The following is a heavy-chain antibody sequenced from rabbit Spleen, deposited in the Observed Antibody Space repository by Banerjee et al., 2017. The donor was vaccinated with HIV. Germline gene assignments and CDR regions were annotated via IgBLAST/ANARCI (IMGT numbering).Heavy chain of an antibody. Sequence: QEQLEESGGGLVKPGGTLTLTCKASGIDFSNYYYMCWVRQAPGKGLELIACIYITTGSTWYASWVNGRFTISRHNAQNTLYLQLDSLTAADTATYFCLRDRADIGGDYGPYYFDLWGPGTLVTVS. D-gene: IGHD2-1*01. CDR3: LRDRADIGGDYGPYYFDL. V-gene: IGHV1S43*01. J-gene: IGHJ4*01. CDR1: GIDFSNYYY. CDR2: IYITTGST.